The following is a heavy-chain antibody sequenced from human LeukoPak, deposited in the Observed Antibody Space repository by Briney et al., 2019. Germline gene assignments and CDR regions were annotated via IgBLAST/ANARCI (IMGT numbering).Heavy chain of an antibody. V-gene: IGHV3-23*01. CDR3: AKATTFYGDYGDY. J-gene: IGHJ3*01. D-gene: IGHD4-17*01. Sequence: GGSLRLSCAASGFTFSNYAMNWVRQAPGKGLEWVSGISGSGGSTYYPDYVKGRFTISRDNSKNTVYLQLNSLTDEDTAIYYCAKATTFYGDYGDYWGQGTMVTVSS. CDR1: GFTFSNYA. CDR2: ISGSGGST.